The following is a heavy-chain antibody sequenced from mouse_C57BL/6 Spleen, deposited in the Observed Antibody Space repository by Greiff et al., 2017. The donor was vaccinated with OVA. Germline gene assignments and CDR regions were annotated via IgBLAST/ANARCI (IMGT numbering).Heavy chain of an antibody. V-gene: IGHV1-55*01. CDR1: GYTFTSYW. CDR2: IYPGSGST. D-gene: IGHD6-1*01. CDR3: ASGGRVSYAMDY. J-gene: IGHJ4*01. Sequence: QVQLQQPGAELVKPGASVKMSCKASGYTFTSYWITWVKQRPGQGLEWIGDIYPGSGSTNYTEKFKSKATLTVDTSSSTAYMQLSSLTSEDSAVYYCASGGRVSYAMDYWGQGTSVTVSS.